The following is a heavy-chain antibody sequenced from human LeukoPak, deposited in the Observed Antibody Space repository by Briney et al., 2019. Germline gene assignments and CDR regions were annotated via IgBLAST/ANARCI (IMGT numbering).Heavy chain of an antibody. CDR2: IYTSGST. Sequence: SETLSLTCTVSGGSISSYYWSWIRQPPGKGLEWIGYIYTSGSTNYNPSLKSRVTISVDTSKNQFSLKLSSVIAADTAVYYCARQNLSYYYYMDVWGKGTTVTVSS. CDR3: ARQNLSYYYYMDV. V-gene: IGHV4-4*09. J-gene: IGHJ6*03. CDR1: GGSISSYY.